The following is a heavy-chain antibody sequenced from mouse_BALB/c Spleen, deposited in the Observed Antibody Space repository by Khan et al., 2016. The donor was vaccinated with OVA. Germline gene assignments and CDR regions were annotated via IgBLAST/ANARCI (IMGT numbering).Heavy chain of an antibody. CDR3: TRAGYGAFAY. CDR1: GYTFTSYW. J-gene: IGHJ3*01. D-gene: IGHD1-1*01. CDR2: IFPGNNDT. Sequence: VQLQQPGTVLARPGASVKMSCKASGYTFTSYWMHWVKQRPGQGLEWIGGIFPGNNDTNYNQKIKGRAKLTAVTSASTANMELSSLTNEDSAVYYCTRAGYGAFAYWGQGTLVTVSP. V-gene: IGHV1-5*01.